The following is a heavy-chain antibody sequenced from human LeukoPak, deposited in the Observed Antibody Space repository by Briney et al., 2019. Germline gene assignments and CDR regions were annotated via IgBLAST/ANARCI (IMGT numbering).Heavy chain of an antibody. V-gene: IGHV3-72*01. D-gene: IGHD3-10*01. CDR1: GFTFSDHY. CDR3: TGETYYFDH. Sequence: GGSLRLSCAASGFTFSDHYMDWVRQAPGKGLEWVGRTRNKANSYTTEYAASVKGRFTISRDDSKNSLYLQMNSLRHEDTAMYYCTGETYYFDHWGQGALVTVS. CDR2: TRNKANSYTT. J-gene: IGHJ4*02.